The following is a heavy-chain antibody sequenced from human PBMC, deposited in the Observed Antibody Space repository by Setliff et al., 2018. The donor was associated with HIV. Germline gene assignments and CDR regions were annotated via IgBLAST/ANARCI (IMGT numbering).Heavy chain of an antibody. CDR2: INSDGSST. CDR1: GFTFSTYW. Sequence: GGSLRLSCAASGFTFSTYWMHWVRHAPGKGLVWVSRINSDGSSTSYADSVKGRFTVSRDNAKNTLYLQMNSLRAEDTAVYYCASIAAAGLFDYWGQGTLVTVS. D-gene: IGHD6-13*01. J-gene: IGHJ4*02. V-gene: IGHV3-74*01. CDR3: ASIAAAGLFDY.